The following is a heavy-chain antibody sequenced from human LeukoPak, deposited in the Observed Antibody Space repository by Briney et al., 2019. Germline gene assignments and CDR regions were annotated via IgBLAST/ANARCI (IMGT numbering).Heavy chain of an antibody. CDR2: INHSGST. D-gene: IGHD3-22*01. J-gene: IGHJ4*02. Sequence: SETLSLTCAVYGGSFSGYYWSWIRQPPGKGLEWIGEINHSGSTNYNPSLKSRVTISVDTSKNQFSLKLSSVTAADTAVYYCARGESYYYDSSGYNHLFDYWGQGTLVTVSS. V-gene: IGHV4-34*01. CDR1: GGSFSGYY. CDR3: ARGESYYYDSSGYNHLFDY.